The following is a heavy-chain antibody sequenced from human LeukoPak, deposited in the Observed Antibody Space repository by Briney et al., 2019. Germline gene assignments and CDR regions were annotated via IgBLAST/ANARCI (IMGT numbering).Heavy chain of an antibody. V-gene: IGHV4-59*08. Sequence: SETLSLTCTVSGGSISSYYWSWIRQPPGKGLEWIGYIYYSGSTNYNPSLKSRVTISVDTSKNQFSLKLSSVTAADTAVYYCARSTIFPLEVDYWGQGTLVTVSS. CDR1: GGSISSYY. J-gene: IGHJ4*02. CDR3: ARSTIFPLEVDY. D-gene: IGHD3-10*02. CDR2: IYYSGST.